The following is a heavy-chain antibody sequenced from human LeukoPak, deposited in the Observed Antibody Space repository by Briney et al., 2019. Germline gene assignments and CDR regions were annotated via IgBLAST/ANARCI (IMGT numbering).Heavy chain of an antibody. CDR1: GFTFSSYA. CDR3: AKLGREVRFLEYLRTNYYYYYYMDV. Sequence: PGGSLRLSCAASGFTFSSYAMTWVRQAPGTGLEWVSSISRSDGTTYYADSVKGRFTISRDNSKNTLFLQMNSLRAEDTAVYFCAKLGREVRFLEYLRTNYYYYYYMDVWGKGTTVTVSS. V-gene: IGHV3-23*01. CDR2: ISRSDGTT. D-gene: IGHD3-3*01. J-gene: IGHJ6*03.